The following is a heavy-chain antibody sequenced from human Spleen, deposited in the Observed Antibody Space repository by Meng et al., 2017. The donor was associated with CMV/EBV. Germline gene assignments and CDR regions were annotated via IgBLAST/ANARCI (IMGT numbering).Heavy chain of an antibody. V-gene: IGHV4-30-4*08. CDR2: IYYSGST. CDR1: VCSISSGDYY. Sequence: QTQWWGPGLVKPSQTLPPPCPVSVCSISSGDYYWSWIRQPPGKGLEWIGYIYYSGSTYYNPSLKSRVTISVDTSKNQFSLKLSSVTAADTAVYYCARDGGYHRAAGPYWGQGTLVTVSS. D-gene: IGHD2-15*01. CDR3: ARDGGYHRAAGPY. J-gene: IGHJ4*02.